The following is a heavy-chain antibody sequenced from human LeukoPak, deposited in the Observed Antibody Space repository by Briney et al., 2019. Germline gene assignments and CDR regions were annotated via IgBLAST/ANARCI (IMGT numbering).Heavy chain of an antibody. J-gene: IGHJ6*03. Sequence: PSETLSLTCTVSGGSISSYYWSWIRQPAGKGLEWIGRIYTSGSTNYNPSLKSRVTISVDKSKNQFSLKLSSVTAADPAVYYCARGGRVVPAAIHYYYYMDVWGKGTTVTVSS. CDR2: IYTSGST. CDR1: GGSISSYY. D-gene: IGHD2-2*01. CDR3: ARGGRVVPAAIHYYYYMDV. V-gene: IGHV4-4*07.